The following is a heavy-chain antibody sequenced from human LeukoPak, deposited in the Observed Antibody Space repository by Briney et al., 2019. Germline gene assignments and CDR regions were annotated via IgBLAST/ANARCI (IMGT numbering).Heavy chain of an antibody. CDR3: AKYGPQDSGSSHFDY. D-gene: IGHD1-26*01. Sequence: GGSLRLSCAASGFTFSSYAMSWVRQAPGKGLEWVSAIRDSGSSTHYADSVKGRFTTSRDNSKNTLFLQMNSLRVEDTAIYYCAKYGPQDSGSSHFDYWGQGALVTVSS. V-gene: IGHV3-23*01. J-gene: IGHJ4*02. CDR2: IRDSGSST. CDR1: GFTFSSYA.